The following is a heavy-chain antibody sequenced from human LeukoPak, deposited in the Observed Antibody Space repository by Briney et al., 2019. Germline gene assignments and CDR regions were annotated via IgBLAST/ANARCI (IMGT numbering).Heavy chain of an antibody. D-gene: IGHD3-10*02. V-gene: IGHV3-48*03. CDR2: ISSSGSTI. CDR1: GFTFSSYE. CDR3: AELGITMIGGV. Sequence: GGSLRLFCAASGFTFSSYEMNWVRQDPGQGLEWVSYISSSGSTIYYADSVKGRFTISRDNAKNSLYLQMNSLRAEDTAVYYCAELGITMIGGVWGKGTTVTISS. J-gene: IGHJ6*04.